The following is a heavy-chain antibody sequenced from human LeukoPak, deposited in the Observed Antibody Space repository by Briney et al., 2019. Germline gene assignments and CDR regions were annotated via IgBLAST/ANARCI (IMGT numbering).Heavy chain of an antibody. V-gene: IGHV1-8*02. J-gene: IGHJ4*02. CDR1: GYIFTDYD. D-gene: IGHD3-16*01. CDR3: ARGATFQRQALAY. Sequence: GASVKVSCKASGYIFTDYDINWVRQAAGQGPELMGWINPNSYNKAYTGKFQGRLTMTTNTSTTTVYMELSSLRSEDTAIYYCARGATFQRQALAYWGQGTLVIVSS. CDR2: INPNSYNK.